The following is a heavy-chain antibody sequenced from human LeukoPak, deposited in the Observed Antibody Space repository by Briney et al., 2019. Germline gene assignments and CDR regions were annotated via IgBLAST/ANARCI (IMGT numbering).Heavy chain of an antibody. CDR2: VYYSGST. D-gene: IGHD5-24*01. CDR3: AIWGDGYIFDY. CDR1: GGSISSYY. V-gene: IGHV4-59*01. Sequence: SETLSLTCTASGGSISSYYWSWIRQPPGKGLEWIGYVYYSGSTNYNPSLKSRVTISVDTSKNQFSLKLSSVTAADTAVYYCAIWGDGYIFDYWGQGALVTVSS. J-gene: IGHJ4*02.